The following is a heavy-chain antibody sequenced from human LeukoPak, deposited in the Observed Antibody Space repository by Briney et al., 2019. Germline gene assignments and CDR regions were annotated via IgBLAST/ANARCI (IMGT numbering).Heavy chain of an antibody. V-gene: IGHV3-21*01. CDR3: ARGPYDSSGYPGPSWDY. CDR1: GFTFSSYS. CDR2: ISSSSSYI. J-gene: IGHJ4*02. Sequence: KPGGSLRLSCAASGFTFSSYSMNWVRQAPGKGLEWVSSISSSSSYIYYADSVKGRFTISRDNAKNSLYLQMNSLRAEDTAVYYCARGPYDSSGYPGPSWDYWGQGTLVTVSS. D-gene: IGHD3-22*01.